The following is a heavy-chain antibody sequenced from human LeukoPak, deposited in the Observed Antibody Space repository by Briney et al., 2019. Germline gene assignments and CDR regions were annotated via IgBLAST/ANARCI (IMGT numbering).Heavy chain of an antibody. J-gene: IGHJ5*02. Sequence: ASETLSHTCTVSGGSISSYYWSWIRQPAGKGLEWIGRIYTSGSTNYNPSLKSRVTMSVDTSKNQFSLKLSSVTAADTAVYYCAVSDYEGGDNWFDPWGQGTLVTVSS. V-gene: IGHV4-4*07. D-gene: IGHD4/OR15-4a*01. CDR1: GGSISSYY. CDR2: IYTSGST. CDR3: AVSDYEGGDNWFDP.